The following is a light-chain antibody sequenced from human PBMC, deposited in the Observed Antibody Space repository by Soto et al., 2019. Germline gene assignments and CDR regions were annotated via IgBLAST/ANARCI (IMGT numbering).Light chain of an antibody. CDR1: QGVTRY. CDR2: AAS. V-gene: IGKV1-39*01. Sequence: DIQMTQSPSTLSASVGDRVIITCRASQGVTRYLNWYQQKPGKAPNLLIYAASNLQRGVPSRFSGSGSGTDFSLTISSLQPEDFATYYCQQSYYTPLTFGGGTKVDIK. J-gene: IGKJ4*01. CDR3: QQSYYTPLT.